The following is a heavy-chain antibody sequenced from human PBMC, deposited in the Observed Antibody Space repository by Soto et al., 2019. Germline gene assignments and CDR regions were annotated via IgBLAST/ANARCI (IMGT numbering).Heavy chain of an antibody. J-gene: IGHJ4*02. CDR2: ISGSGGST. Sequence: PEGSLRLSCAASGFTFSSYAMSWVRQAPGKGLEWVSAISGSGGSTYYADSVKGRFTISRDNSKNTLYLQMNSLRAEDTAVYYCATRRRILTGFYHFDYWGQGTLVTVSS. D-gene: IGHD3-9*01. V-gene: IGHV3-23*01. CDR3: ATRRRILTGFYHFDY. CDR1: GFTFSSYA.